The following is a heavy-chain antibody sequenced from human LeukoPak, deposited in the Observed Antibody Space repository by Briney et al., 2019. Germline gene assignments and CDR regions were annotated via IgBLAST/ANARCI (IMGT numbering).Heavy chain of an antibody. CDR1: GFSVSSNY. J-gene: IGHJ4*02. Sequence: GGSLRLSCAASGFSVSSNYMSWVRQAPGRGPECGSVIYSGGSTYYADSVKGRFTIPRDNSKNTLYLQMNRLRAADTAVYYCARGIERHSSSRAGFDYWGQGTLVTVSS. D-gene: IGHD6-13*01. CDR2: IYSGGST. CDR3: ARGIERHSSSRAGFDY. V-gene: IGHV3-53*01.